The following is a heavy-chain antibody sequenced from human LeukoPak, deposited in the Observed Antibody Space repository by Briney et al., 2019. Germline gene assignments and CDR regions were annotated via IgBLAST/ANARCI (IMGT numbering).Heavy chain of an antibody. Sequence: ASVKVSCKASGYTFTGYYMHWVRQAPGQGLEWMGWINPNSGGTNYAQKFQGWVTMTRDTSISTAYMELSRLRSDDTAVYYCARVTVTTSDYYGMDAWGQGTTVTVSS. J-gene: IGHJ6*02. D-gene: IGHD1-1*01. CDR3: ARVTVTTSDYYGMDA. CDR2: INPNSGGT. CDR1: GYTFTGYY. V-gene: IGHV1-2*04.